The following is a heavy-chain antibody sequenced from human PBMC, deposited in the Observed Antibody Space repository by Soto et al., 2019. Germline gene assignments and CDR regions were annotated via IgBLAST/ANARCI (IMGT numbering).Heavy chain of an antibody. CDR1: GFTFRNYG. V-gene: IGHV3-33*01. J-gene: IGHJ5*02. CDR2: IWYDGSRK. CDR3: VREDSIRDGSAP. Sequence: GGSLRLSCAASGFTFRNYGMHWVRHAPDKGLEWVAVIWYDGSRKYYADSVKGRFTISRDDSKQTLYLEMSSLRVDDTAVYYCVREDSIRDGSAPWGQRTVVTVSS. D-gene: IGHD3-22*01.